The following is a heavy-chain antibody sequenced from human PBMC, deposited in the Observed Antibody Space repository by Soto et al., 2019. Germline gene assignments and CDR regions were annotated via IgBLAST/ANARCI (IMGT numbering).Heavy chain of an antibody. Sequence: PSETLSLTCTVSGGSISSYYWSWIRQPPGKGLEWIGYIYYSGSTNYNPSLKSRVTISVDTSKNQFSLKLSSVTAADTAMYYCARQQWLVLNAFDIWGQGTMVTVSS. J-gene: IGHJ3*02. CDR1: GGSISSYY. V-gene: IGHV4-59*01. CDR2: IYYSGST. CDR3: ARQQWLVLNAFDI. D-gene: IGHD6-19*01.